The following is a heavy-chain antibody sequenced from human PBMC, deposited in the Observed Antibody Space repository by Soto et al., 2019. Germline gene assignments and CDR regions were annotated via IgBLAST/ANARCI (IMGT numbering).Heavy chain of an antibody. J-gene: IGHJ5*02. Sequence: SETLSLTCTVSGGSISSGDYYWSWIRQPPGKGLDWIGYIYYSGSTYYSPSLKRRVTISVDTSKNQLSLKLSSVTAADTAVYCCASDREDTMVRGVIIGPTGWFDPGGQGTLVTVSS. CDR3: ASDREDTMVRGVIIGPTGWFDP. D-gene: IGHD3-10*01. CDR1: GGSISSGDYY. V-gene: IGHV4-30-4*01. CDR2: IYYSGST.